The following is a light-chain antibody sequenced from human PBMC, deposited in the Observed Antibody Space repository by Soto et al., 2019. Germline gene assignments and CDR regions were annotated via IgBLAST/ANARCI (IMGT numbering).Light chain of an antibody. CDR1: QTMSST. CDR2: GAS. V-gene: IGKV3-15*01. J-gene: IGKJ4*01. CDR3: QQYHDWPPRLT. Sequence: EVVLTQSPATLSVSPGERASLFCRSSQTMSSTLAWYQQKPGQAPRLLIYGASIRATGIPARFSGSGSGAESTLTISSLQSEDCAVYSCQQYHDWPPRLTFGGGTKVEI.